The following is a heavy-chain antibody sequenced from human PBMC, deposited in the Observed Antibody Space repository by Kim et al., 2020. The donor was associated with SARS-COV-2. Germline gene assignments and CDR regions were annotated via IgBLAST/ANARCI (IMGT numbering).Heavy chain of an antibody. CDR1: GFTFSSYG. J-gene: IGHJ6*03. CDR2: ISYDGSNK. V-gene: IGHV3-30*18. Sequence: GGSLRLSCAASGFTFSSYGMHWVRQAPGKGLEWVAVISYDGSNKYYADSVKGRFTISRDNSKNTLYLQMNSLRAEDTAVYYCAKGGNVLRFLEWLSTVYYYYYMGVWGKGTPVTVSS. D-gene: IGHD3-3*01. CDR3: AKGGNVLRFLEWLSTVYYYYYMGV.